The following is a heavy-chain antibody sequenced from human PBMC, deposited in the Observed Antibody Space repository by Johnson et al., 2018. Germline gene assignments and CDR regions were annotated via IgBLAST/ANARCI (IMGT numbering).Heavy chain of an antibody. D-gene: IGHD6-19*01. CDR2: ISYDGSNK. CDR3: AKDLYSSAWYRIYYYGMDV. Sequence: VQLLETGGGVVQPGRSLRLSCAASGFTFSSYGMHWVRQAPGKGLEWVAVISYDGSNKYYADSVKGRFTISRDNSKNTLYLQMNSLRAEDTAVYYCAKDLYSSAWYRIYYYGMDVWGQGTTVTVSS. V-gene: IGHV3-30*18. CDR1: GFTFSSYG. J-gene: IGHJ6*02.